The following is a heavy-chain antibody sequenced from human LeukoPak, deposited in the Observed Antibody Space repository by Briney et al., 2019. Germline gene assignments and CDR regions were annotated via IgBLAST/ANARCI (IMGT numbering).Heavy chain of an antibody. D-gene: IGHD1-20*01. CDR2: INPSGGST. J-gene: IGHJ4*02. V-gene: IGHV1-46*01. CDR1: GYTFTSYY. Sequence: ASVKVSCKASGYTFTSYYMHWVRQAPGQGLEWMGIINPSGGSTSYAQKFQGRVTMTRDMSTSTVYMELSSLRSEDTAVYYCARSYNWNYFFHWGQGTLVTVSS. CDR3: ARSYNWNYFFH.